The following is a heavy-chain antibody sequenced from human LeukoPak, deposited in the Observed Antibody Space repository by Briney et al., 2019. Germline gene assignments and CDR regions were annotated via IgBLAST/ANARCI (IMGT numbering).Heavy chain of an antibody. D-gene: IGHD2-21*02. CDR1: GYTIRNCYY. J-gene: IGHJ4*02. CDR2: NYHSRKT. Sequence: SETLSLTCAASGYTIRNCYYWGCLWQPPGKRPERTNKNYHSRKTFYNPSLKSRVTISIDTSKNSLSLKLNSVTAADTAVYYCARDHLFGGSDYFHFDNWGQGTLVTVSS. CDR3: ARDHLFGGSDYFHFDN. V-gene: IGHV4-38-2*02.